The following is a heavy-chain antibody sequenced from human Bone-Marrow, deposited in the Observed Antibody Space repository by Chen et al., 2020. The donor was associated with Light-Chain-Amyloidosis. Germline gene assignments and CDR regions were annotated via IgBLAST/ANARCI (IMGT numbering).Heavy chain of an antibody. CDR2: VYHNGGT. CDR1: GGSISSGKW. CDR3: ARGGSDYYDNSGFYPLDY. J-gene: IGHJ4*02. V-gene: IGHV4-4*02. Sequence: QVQLQESGPGLVKPSGTLSLTCTVSGGSISSGKWWSWVRQSPGKGLEWIGEVYHNGGTNYNPSLKNRVTIFVDNSKNQFSLQLTSVTAADTAVYFCARGGSDYYDNSGFYPLDYWGQGTLVTVSS. D-gene: IGHD3-22*01.